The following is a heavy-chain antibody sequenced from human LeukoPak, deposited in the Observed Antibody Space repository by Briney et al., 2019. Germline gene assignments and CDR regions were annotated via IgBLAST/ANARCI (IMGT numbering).Heavy chain of an antibody. J-gene: IGHJ4*02. CDR3: ARDSRRIVVVPAAIGMLGY. D-gene: IGHD2-2*01. V-gene: IGHV1-3*01. CDR2: INAGNGNT. CDR1: GYTFTSYA. Sequence: ASVKVSCKASGYTFTSYAMHWVCQAPGQRLEWMGWINAGNGNTKYSQKFQGRVTITRDTSASTAYMELSSLRSEDTAVYYCARDSRRIVVVPAAIGMLGYWGQGTPVTVSS.